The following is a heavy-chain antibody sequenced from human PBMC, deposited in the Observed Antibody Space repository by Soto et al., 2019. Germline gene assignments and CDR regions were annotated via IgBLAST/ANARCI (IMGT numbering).Heavy chain of an antibody. D-gene: IGHD2-2*01. Sequence: GESLKISCNGSGYSFTSYWISWVRQMPGKGLEWMGRIDPSDSYTNYSPSFQGHVTISADKSISTAYLQWSSLKASDTAMYYCARQSPGDLEYCRSTSCSQGYGMDVWGQGTKVTVYS. CDR3: ARQSPGDLEYCRSTSCSQGYGMDV. CDR1: GYSFTSYW. V-gene: IGHV5-10-1*01. CDR2: IDPSDSYT. J-gene: IGHJ6*02.